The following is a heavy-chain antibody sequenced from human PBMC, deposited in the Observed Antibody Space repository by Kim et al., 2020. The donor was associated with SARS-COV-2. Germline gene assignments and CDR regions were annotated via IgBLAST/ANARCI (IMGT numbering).Heavy chain of an antibody. CDR2: IGSLGDT. J-gene: IGHJ2*01. CDR3: VRGGTHCSRGRCYPSDWYFDL. V-gene: IGHV3-13*01. Sequence: GGSLRLSCAASGFTLSSYDMHWVRQDTGKGLEWVSAIGSLGDTYYSASVKGRFTISRENAENSMYLQMNSLRVGDTAVYYCVRGGTHCSRGRCYPSDWYFDLWGRGTLVSVSS. CDR1: GFTLSSYD. D-gene: IGHD2-15*01.